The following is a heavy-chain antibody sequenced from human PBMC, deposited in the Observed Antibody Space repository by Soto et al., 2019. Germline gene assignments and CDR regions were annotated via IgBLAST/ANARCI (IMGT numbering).Heavy chain of an antibody. V-gene: IGHV4-39*01. J-gene: IGHJ4*02. D-gene: IGHD1-26*01. CDR3: ARLVGATPIDY. CDR1: GGSITSISSY. Sequence: SQTLSLTCTVSGGSITSISSYWGWIRQHPGKGLEWIGSIYYSGSTYYNLSLKSRVTISVDTSKNQFSLKLSSVTAADTAVYYCARLVGATPIDYWGQGTLVTVS. CDR2: IYYSGST.